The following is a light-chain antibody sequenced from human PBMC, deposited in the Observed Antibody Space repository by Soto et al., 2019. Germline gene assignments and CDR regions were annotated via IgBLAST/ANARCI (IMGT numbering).Light chain of an antibody. CDR3: SSYGGANTVV. V-gene: IGLV2-8*01. J-gene: IGLJ2*01. Sequence: QSVLTQPPSASGSPGQSVTISCTGTSNDVGGYNYVSWYQQHPDKAPKLMIHEVSKRPSGVPDRFSGSKSGNTASLTVSGLLTEDEADSYCSSYGGANTVVFGGGTKLTVL. CDR1: SNDVGGYNY. CDR2: EVS.